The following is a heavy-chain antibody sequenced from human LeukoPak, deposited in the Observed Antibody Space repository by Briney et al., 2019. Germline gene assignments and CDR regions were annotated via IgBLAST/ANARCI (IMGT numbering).Heavy chain of an antibody. CDR3: ARVLGSPYYYDSSAYLDY. V-gene: IGHV1-18*01. D-gene: IGHD3-22*01. J-gene: IGHJ4*02. Sequence: ASVKVSCKASTCTFTSYGISWLRQAPGQGLEWMGWISAYNGNTNYAQKLQGRVTMTTDTSTSTAYMELRSLRSDDTAVYYCARVLGSPYYYDSSAYLDYWGQGTLVTVSS. CDR2: ISAYNGNT. CDR1: TCTFTSYG.